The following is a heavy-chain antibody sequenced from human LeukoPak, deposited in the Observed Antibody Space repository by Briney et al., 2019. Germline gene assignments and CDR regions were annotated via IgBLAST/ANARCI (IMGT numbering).Heavy chain of an antibody. V-gene: IGHV1-2*02. J-gene: IGHJ4*02. CDR2: INPNSGGT. D-gene: IGHD3-10*01. CDR1: GYTFTGYY. CDR3: ASSLLYGELLY. Sequence: GASVKVSCKATGYTFTGYYMHWVRQDPGQGLEWMGWINPNSGGTNYAQKFQGRVTMTRDTSISTAYMELRSLRSDDTAVYYCASSLLYGELLYWGQGTLVTVSS.